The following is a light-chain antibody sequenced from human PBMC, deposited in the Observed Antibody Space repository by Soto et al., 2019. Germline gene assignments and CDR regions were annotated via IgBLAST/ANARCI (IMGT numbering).Light chain of an antibody. CDR1: QXVSSSY. CDR2: GAS. V-gene: IGKV3-20*01. Sequence: EIVLTQSPGTLYLSPGERATLSCRASQXVSSSYVAWDQQKPGQAPRLLSYGASTRATGIPERFSGSGSGTDFTLTISNLQTDYFATYYCQQYDSYSSGPFGQGTKVDIK. J-gene: IGKJ1*01. CDR3: QQYDSYSSGP.